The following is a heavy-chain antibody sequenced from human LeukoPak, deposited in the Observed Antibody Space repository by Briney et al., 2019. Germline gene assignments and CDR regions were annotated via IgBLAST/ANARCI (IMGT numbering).Heavy chain of an antibody. CDR3: ARATLRTIAVGDY. CDR1: GGSISSGDYY. D-gene: IGHD6-19*01. J-gene: IGHJ4*02. Sequence: SETLSLTCTVSGGSISSGDYYWGWIRQPPGKGLEWIGSIYRSGSTYYNPSLKSRVTISVDTSKNQFSLKLSSVTAADTAVYYCARATLRTIAVGDYWGQGTLVTVSS. CDR2: IYRSGST. V-gene: IGHV4-39*07.